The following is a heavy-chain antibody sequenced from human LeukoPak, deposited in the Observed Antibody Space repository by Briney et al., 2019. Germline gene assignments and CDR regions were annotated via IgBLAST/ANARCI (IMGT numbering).Heavy chain of an antibody. D-gene: IGHD3-3*01. J-gene: IGHJ4*02. Sequence: SETLSLTCAVYGGSFSGYYWSWIRQPPGKGLEWIGEINHSGSTNYNPSLKSRVTILVDTSKNQFSLKLSSVTAADTAVYYCARVWGFWSGYHFDYWGQGTLVTVSS. CDR1: GGSFSGYY. CDR2: INHSGST. V-gene: IGHV4-34*01. CDR3: ARVWGFWSGYHFDY.